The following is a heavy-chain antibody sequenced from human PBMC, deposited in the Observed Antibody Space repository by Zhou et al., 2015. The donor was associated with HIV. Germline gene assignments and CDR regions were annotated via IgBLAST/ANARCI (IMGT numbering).Heavy chain of an antibody. V-gene: IGHV3-72*01. J-gene: IGHJ6*03. CDR2: TRDKANTYNT. CDR3: ARGPPYYDFWSRSPGQYYMDV. D-gene: IGHD3-3*01. Sequence: EVQLVESGGGLVQPGGSLRLSCAASGFTFSDHCMDWVRQAPGKGLEWVGRTRDKANTYNTEYAASVKGRFTISRDDSKNSVYLQMNSLKTEDTAVYYCARGPPYYDFWSRSPGQYYMDVWGKGTTVTVSS. CDR1: GFTFSDHC.